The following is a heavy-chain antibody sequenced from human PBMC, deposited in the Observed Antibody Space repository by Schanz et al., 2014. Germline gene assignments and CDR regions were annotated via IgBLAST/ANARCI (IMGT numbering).Heavy chain of an antibody. CDR1: GGTFSTYP. J-gene: IGHJ3*02. D-gene: IGHD5-12*01. CDR3: ARGGGPEDVFDI. Sequence: QVQLVQSGAEVKKPGASMKVSCKASGGTFSTYPINWLRQAPGQGLEWMGRIIPIHGIVNYAQRCEDRVRITADKSTSTAYMELSSLRSDDTAVYYCARGGGPEDVFDIWGHGTILTVAS. V-gene: IGHV1-69*09. CDR2: IIPIHGIV.